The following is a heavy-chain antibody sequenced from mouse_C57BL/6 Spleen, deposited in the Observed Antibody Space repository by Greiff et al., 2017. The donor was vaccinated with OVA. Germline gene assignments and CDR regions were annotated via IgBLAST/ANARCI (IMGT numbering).Heavy chain of an antibody. D-gene: IGHD2-4*01. CDR2: IDPSDSET. CDR3: AREGYDYGVDY. CDR1: GYTFTSYW. V-gene: IGHV1-52*01. J-gene: IGHJ2*01. Sequence: VQLQQPGAELVRPGSSVKLSCKASGYTFTSYWMHWVKQRPIQGLEWIGNIDPSDSETHYNQKFKDKATLTVDKSSSTAYMQLSSLTSEDSAVYYCAREGYDYGVDYWGQGTTLTVSS.